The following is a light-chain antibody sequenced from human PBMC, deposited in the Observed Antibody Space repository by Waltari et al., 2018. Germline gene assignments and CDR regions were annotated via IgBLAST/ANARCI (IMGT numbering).Light chain of an antibody. J-gene: IGLJ2*01. V-gene: IGLV2-23*02. Sequence: QSALTQPASVSGSPGQSITISCVGTSNDVGGYNFVSWYQQHPGKVPKLMIYDVPKRPSGMSYRFSGSKSGNTASLTISGLQAEDEADYYCCSYVGGGTLVFGGGTSVTVL. CDR3: CSYVGGGTLV. CDR2: DVP. CDR1: SNDVGGYNF.